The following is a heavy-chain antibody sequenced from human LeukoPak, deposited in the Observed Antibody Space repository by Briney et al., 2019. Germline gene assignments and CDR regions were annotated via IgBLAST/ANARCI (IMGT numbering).Heavy chain of an antibody. Sequence: GRSLRLSCAASGFTFSSYAMHWVRQAPGKGLEWVAVISYDGSNKYYADSVKGRFTISRDNSKNTLYLQMNNLRAEDTAVYYCARDSSAYCGGDCYFDYWGQGTLVTVSS. J-gene: IGHJ4*02. CDR1: GFTFSSYA. CDR3: ARDSSAYCGGDCYFDY. V-gene: IGHV3-30*01. D-gene: IGHD2-21*02. CDR2: ISYDGSNK.